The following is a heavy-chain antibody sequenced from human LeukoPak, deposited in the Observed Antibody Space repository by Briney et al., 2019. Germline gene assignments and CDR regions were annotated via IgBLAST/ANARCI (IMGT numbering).Heavy chain of an antibody. D-gene: IGHD3-22*01. CDR1: GYTLTELS. J-gene: IGHJ4*02. CDR2: FDPEDGDT. V-gene: IGHV1-24*01. Sequence: ASVKVSCKVSGYTLTELSMHWVRQAPGKGLEWMGGFDPEDGDTIYAQKFQGRVTMTEDTSTDTAYMELSSLRSEDTAVYYCATMVVEVITTGPQTEADYWGQGTLVTVSS. CDR3: ATMVVEVITTGPQTEADY.